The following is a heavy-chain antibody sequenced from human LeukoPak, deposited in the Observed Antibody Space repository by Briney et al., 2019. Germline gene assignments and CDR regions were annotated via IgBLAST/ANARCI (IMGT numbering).Heavy chain of an antibody. CDR3: AKDLMRDRWFGES. V-gene: IGHV3-30*02. CDR2: IRYDGSDK. Sequence: PGGSLRLSCAASGFPFSYYGMHWVRQAPGKGLEWVAFIRYDGSDKFYAESVRGRFTISRDTSRNTLYLQMNSLRLEDTAVYYFAKDLMRDRWFGESWGQGTLVTVSS. J-gene: IGHJ5*02. D-gene: IGHD3-10*01. CDR1: GFPFSYYG.